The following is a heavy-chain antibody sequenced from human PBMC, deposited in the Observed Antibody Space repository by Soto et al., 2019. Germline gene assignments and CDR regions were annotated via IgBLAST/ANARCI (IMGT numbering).Heavy chain of an antibody. J-gene: IGHJ6*02. CDR3: ARVGREDSSSSIALGYYYYGMDV. V-gene: IGHV3-21*01. D-gene: IGHD6-6*01. CDR2: ISSSSSYI. Sequence: EVQLVESGGGLVKPGGSLRLSCAASGFTFSSYSMNWVRQAPGKGLEWVSSISSSSSYIYYADSVKGRFTISRDNAKKSLYLQRNSLRAEDTAVYYCARVGREDSSSSIALGYYYYGMDVWGQGTTVTVSS. CDR1: GFTFSSYS.